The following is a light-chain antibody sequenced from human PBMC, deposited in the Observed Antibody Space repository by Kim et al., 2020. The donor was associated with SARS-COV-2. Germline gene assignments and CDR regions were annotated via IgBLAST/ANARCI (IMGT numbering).Light chain of an antibody. CDR3: QQYSDWPPT. J-gene: IGKJ1*01. V-gene: IGKV3-15*01. CDR2: GAS. Sequence: VFPGERATLSCRTSETVTTSLAWYQQTPGQAPRLLIHGASARPTGLPARFSGGGSGTDFALTITGAQSEDAATYYCQQYSDWPPTFGQGTKVDIK. CDR1: ETVTTS.